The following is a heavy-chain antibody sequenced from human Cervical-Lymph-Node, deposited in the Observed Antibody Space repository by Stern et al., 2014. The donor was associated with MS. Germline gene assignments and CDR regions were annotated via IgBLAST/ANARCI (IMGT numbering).Heavy chain of an antibody. Sequence: EVQLEESGGGLVQPGRSLRLSCAAAGFAFDDYARHWVGKAPGKGLEGVFGISWSGTKIGYADSVKGRFTISRDNAKNSLFLQMNNLRAEDTALYYCATANYEFGYYGMDVWGQGTAVTVS. D-gene: IGHD3-3*01. CDR1: GFAFDDYA. J-gene: IGHJ6*02. V-gene: IGHV3-9*01. CDR3: ATANYEFGYYGMDV. CDR2: ISWSGTKI.